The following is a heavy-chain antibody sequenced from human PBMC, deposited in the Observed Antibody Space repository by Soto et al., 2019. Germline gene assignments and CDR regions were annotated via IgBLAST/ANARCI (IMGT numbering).Heavy chain of an antibody. CDR3: ARGVVVPAATTRYWYFDL. CDR1: GGSFSGYY. Sequence: SLTCAVYGGSFSGYYWSWIRQPPGKGLEWIGEINHSGSTNYNPSLKSRVTISVDTSKNQFSLKLSSVTAADTAVYYCARGVVVPAATTRYWYFDLWGRGTLVTVSS. V-gene: IGHV4-34*01. D-gene: IGHD2-2*01. CDR2: INHSGST. J-gene: IGHJ2*01.